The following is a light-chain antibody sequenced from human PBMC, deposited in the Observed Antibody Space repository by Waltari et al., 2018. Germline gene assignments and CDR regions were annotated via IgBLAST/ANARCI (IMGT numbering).Light chain of an antibody. J-gene: IGKJ4*01. CDR1: QGISSY. CDR2: AAS. V-gene: IGKV1-9*01. CDR3: QQYKSYPLT. Sequence: DIQVTQSPSFLSASVGDRVTITCRASQGISSYLAWHQQKPGKAPKLLIYAASTLQSGGPSRFSGNGSGTEFTLTISSLQPEDFATYYCQQYKSYPLTFGGGTKVEI.